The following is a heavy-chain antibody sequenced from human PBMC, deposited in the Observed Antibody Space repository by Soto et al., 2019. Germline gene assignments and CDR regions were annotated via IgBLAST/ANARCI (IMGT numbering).Heavy chain of an antibody. D-gene: IGHD5-18*01. V-gene: IGHV3-23*01. J-gene: IGHJ3*02. Sequence: EVQLLESGGGLVQPGGSLRLSCAASGFTFSSYAMSWVRQAPGKGLEWVSAISGSGGSTYYADSVKGRFTISRDNSKNTLYLQMNSLRAEDTAVYYCARGGYSPSHAFDIWGQGTMVTVSS. CDR3: ARGGYSPSHAFDI. CDR1: GFTFSSYA. CDR2: ISGSGGST.